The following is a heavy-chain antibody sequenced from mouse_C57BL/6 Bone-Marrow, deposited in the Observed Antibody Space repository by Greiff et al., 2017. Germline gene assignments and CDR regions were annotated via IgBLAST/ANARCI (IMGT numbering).Heavy chain of an antibody. D-gene: IGHD2-2*01. J-gene: IGHJ3*01. CDR2: INSDGGST. Sequence: EVKLVESGGGLVQPGESLKLSCESNEYEFPSHDMSWVRKTPEKRLELVAAINSDGGSTYYPDTMERRFIISRDNTKKTLYLQMSSLRSEDTALYYGARQSSLLWLRQRFAYWGQGTLVTVSA. V-gene: IGHV5-2*01. CDR3: ARQSSLLWLRQRFAY. CDR1: EYEFPSHD.